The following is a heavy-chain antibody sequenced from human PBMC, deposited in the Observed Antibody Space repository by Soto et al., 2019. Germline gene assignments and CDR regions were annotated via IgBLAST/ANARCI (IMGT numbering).Heavy chain of an antibody. CDR2: INPKSGGT. CDR3: ARGDSTDCSNGVCSFFYNHDMDV. CDR1: GYSFTDYH. D-gene: IGHD2-8*01. Sequence: PSVKVSCKASGYSFTDYHIHWVRQAPGQGLEWLGRINPKSGGTSTAQKFQGWVTMTTDTSISTASMEPTRLTSDDTAIYYCARGDSTDCSNGVCSFFYNHDMDVWGQGTTVTVSS. J-gene: IGHJ6*02. V-gene: IGHV1-2*04.